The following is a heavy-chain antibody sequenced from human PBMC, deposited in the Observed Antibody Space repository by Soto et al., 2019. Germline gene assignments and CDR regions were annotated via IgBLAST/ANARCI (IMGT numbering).Heavy chain of an antibody. V-gene: IGHV3-33*01. CDR1: GFTFSSYG. CDR2: IWYDGSNK. CDR3: ARYIPGVRYYGMDV. D-gene: IGHD2-2*01. Sequence: GGSLRLSCAASGFTFSSYGMHWVRQAPGKGLEWVAVIWYDGSNKYYADSAKGRFTISRDNSKNTLYLQMNSLRAEDTAVYYCARYIPGVRYYGMDVWGQGTTVTVSS. J-gene: IGHJ6*02.